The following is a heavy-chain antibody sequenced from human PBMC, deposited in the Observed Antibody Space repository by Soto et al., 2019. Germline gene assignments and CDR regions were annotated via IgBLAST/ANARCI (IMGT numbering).Heavy chain of an antibody. D-gene: IGHD3-3*01. Sequence: QVQLVQSGAEVKKPGASVKVSCKASGYTFTSYGISWVRQAPGQGLEWMGWISAYNGNTNYAQKLQGRVTMTTDTSTSTAYMELRSLRSADTAVYYCARVGNTYYDFWSGDYYFDYWGQGTLVTVSS. CDR2: ISAYNGNT. J-gene: IGHJ4*02. V-gene: IGHV1-18*04. CDR1: GYTFTSYG. CDR3: ARVGNTYYDFWSGDYYFDY.